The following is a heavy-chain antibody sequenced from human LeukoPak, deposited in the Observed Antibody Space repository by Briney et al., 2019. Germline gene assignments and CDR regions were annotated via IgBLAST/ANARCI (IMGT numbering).Heavy chain of an antibody. V-gene: IGHV3-30*18. Sequence: GGSLRLSCAASGFTFSSYGMHWVRQAPGKGLEWVAVISYDGSNKYYADSVKGRFTISRDNSKNTLYLQMSSLRAEDTAVYYCAKDGEWFGASSYYYMDVWGKGTTVTVSS. J-gene: IGHJ6*03. CDR2: ISYDGSNK. CDR1: GFTFSSYG. D-gene: IGHD3-10*01. CDR3: AKDGEWFGASSYYYMDV.